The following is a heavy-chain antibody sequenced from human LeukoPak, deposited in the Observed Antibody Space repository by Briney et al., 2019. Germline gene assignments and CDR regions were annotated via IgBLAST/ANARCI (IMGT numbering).Heavy chain of an antibody. CDR2: FFYSGST. CDR3: ARDRDEGFDL. J-gene: IGHJ2*01. CDR1: GGSLDPYY. Sequence: PSETLSLTCSVSGGSLDPYYWSWIRQPPGKGLEWIGCFFYSGSTNYNPSFNSRVIISIDTAKNQISLSLSSVTAADTAVYYCARDRDEGFDLWGRGTLVTVSS. V-gene: IGHV4-59*12.